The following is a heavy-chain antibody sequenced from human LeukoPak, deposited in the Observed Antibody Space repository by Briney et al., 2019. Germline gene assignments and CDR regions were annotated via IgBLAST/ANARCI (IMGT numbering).Heavy chain of an antibody. J-gene: IGHJ6*02. V-gene: IGHV3-64*01. CDR3: ARGLVAAYSYYYGMDV. CDR1: GCTFSNYA. D-gene: IGHD2-15*01. Sequence: PGGSLRLSCAASGCTFSNYAMHWVRQAPGKGLEYVSAISSNGCSTYHTNSVKGRFTISRDNSKNTLYLQMGSLRAEDMAVYYCARGLVAAYSYYYGMDVWGQGTTVTVSS. CDR2: ISSNGCST.